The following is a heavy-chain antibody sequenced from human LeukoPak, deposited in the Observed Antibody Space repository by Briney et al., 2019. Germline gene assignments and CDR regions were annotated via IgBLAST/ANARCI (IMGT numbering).Heavy chain of an antibody. D-gene: IGHD1-26*01. CDR2: IYHSGST. CDR1: GGSIRSGDNY. Sequence: SETLSLTCTVSGGSIRSGDNYWSWIRQPPGKGLEWIGYIYHSGSTYYNPSLESRVTVSVDTSKNQFSLKLRSVTAADTAVYYCARDSSGASYVVWGRGKLVTVSS. CDR3: ARDSSGASYVV. J-gene: IGHJ4*02. V-gene: IGHV4-30-4*01.